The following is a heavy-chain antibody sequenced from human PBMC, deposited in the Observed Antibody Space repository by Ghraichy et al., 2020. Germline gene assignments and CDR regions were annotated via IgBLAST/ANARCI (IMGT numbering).Heavy chain of an antibody. V-gene: IGHV3-30*02. CDR3: AKDIALYSSGWYTRAGWYFDL. CDR1: GFTFSSYG. CDR2: IRYDGSNK. D-gene: IGHD6-19*01. J-gene: IGHJ2*01. Sequence: LSLTCAASGFTFSSYGMHWVRQAPGKGLEWVAFIRYDGSNKYYADSVKGRFTISRDNSKNTLYLQMNSLRAEDTAVYYCAKDIALYSSGWYTRAGWYFDLWGRGTLVTVSS.